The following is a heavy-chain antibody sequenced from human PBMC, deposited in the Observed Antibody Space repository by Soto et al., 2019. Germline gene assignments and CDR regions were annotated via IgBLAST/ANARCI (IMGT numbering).Heavy chain of an antibody. Sequence: EVQLLESGGGLVQPGGSLRLSCAASGFTFSSYAMSWVRQAPGKGLEWVSAISGSGGSTYYADSVKGRFTISRDNSKNKLYLQMNSLRAEDTAVCYCAKDRGIAVAPYWYFDLWGRGTLVTVSS. D-gene: IGHD6-19*01. CDR2: ISGSGGST. J-gene: IGHJ2*01. V-gene: IGHV3-23*01. CDR3: AKDRGIAVAPYWYFDL. CDR1: GFTFSSYA.